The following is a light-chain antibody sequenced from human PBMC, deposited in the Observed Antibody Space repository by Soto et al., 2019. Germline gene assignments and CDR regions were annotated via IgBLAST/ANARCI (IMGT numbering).Light chain of an antibody. V-gene: IGLV2-11*01. J-gene: IGLJ2*01. Sequence: QSVLTQPRSVSGSPGQSVTISCTGTSSDVGGYNYVSWYQQHPDKAPKLMIYAVNKRPSGVPDRFSGSKSGNTASLTISGLQAEDEADYSCCSYAGSYTYVVFGGGTKLTVL. CDR3: CSYAGSYTYVV. CDR2: AVN. CDR1: SSDVGGYNY.